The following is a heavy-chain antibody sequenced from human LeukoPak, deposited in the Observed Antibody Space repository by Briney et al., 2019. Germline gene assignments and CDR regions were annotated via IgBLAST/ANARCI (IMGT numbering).Heavy chain of an antibody. CDR2: TYYSGST. V-gene: IGHV4-30-4*01. Sequence: SETLSLTCTVSGGSISSGDYYWRWIRKPPGKGLEWIGYTYYSGSTYYNPSLKSRVTISVDTSKNQFSLKLTSVTAADTAVYYCARPYYYDSRIDPWGQGTLVTVSS. CDR1: GGSISSGDYY. D-gene: IGHD3-22*01. CDR3: ARPYYYDSRIDP. J-gene: IGHJ5*02.